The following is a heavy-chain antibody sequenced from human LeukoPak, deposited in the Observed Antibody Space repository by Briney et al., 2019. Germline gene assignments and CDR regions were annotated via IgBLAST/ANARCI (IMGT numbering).Heavy chain of an antibody. CDR3: ARVLYYYVSSGYSKDAFDI. CDR2: INPSGGST. Sequence: ASVKVSCKASGYTFTSYYMHWVRQAPGQGLEWMGIINPSGGSTSYAQKFQGRVTMTRDTSTSSVYMELSSLRSEDTAVYYCARVLYYYVSSGYSKDAFDIWGQGTMVTVSS. J-gene: IGHJ3*02. CDR1: GYTFTSYY. V-gene: IGHV1-46*01. D-gene: IGHD3-22*01.